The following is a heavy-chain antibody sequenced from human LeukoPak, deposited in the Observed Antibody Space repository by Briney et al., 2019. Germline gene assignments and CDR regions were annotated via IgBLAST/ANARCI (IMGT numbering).Heavy chain of an antibody. V-gene: IGHV3-21*01. CDR3: ARHGVANFDY. Sequence: PGGSLRLSCAASGFTFSSYTMNWVRQAPGKGLEWVSAISGSGVGTYYADSVKGRFTISRDNAKNSLYLQMNSLRAEDTAVYYCARHGVANFDYWGQGTLVTVSS. J-gene: IGHJ4*02. CDR2: ISGSGVGT. CDR1: GFTFSSYT. D-gene: IGHD3-3*01.